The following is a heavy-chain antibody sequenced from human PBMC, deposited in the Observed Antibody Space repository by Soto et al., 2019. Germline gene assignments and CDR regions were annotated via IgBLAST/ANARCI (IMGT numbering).Heavy chain of an antibody. CDR1: GGSFSGYY. CDR2: INHSGST. D-gene: IGHD3-10*01. CDR3: ARGISPNYYGSGSYYITYYYYYGMDV. V-gene: IGHV4-34*01. J-gene: IGHJ6*02. Sequence: SETLSLTCAFYGGSFSGYYWSWIRQPPGKGLEWIGEINHSGSTNYNPSLKSRVTISVDTSKNQFSLKLSSVTAADTAVYYCARGISPNYYGSGSYYITYYYYYGMDVWGQGTTVTVS.